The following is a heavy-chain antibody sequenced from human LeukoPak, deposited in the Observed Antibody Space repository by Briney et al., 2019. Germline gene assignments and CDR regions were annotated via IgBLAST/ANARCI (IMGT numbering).Heavy chain of an antibody. CDR2: ITSGSSYV. Sequence: GGSLRLSCAASGFTFSSYNMNWVRQAPGKGLEWVSSITSGSSYVYYADSVKGRFTISRDNAKNSLYLQMNSLRAEDTAVYYCARDPYSGSYGNYYYYFMDVWGKGTTVTISS. CDR1: GFTFSSYN. J-gene: IGHJ6*03. CDR3: ARDPYSGSYGNYYYYFMDV. V-gene: IGHV3-21*01. D-gene: IGHD1-26*01.